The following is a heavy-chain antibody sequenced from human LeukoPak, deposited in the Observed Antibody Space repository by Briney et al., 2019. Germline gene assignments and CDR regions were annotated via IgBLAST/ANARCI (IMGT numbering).Heavy chain of an antibody. J-gene: IGHJ3*02. CDR3: ARVGYDSSGRHRYAFDI. D-gene: IGHD3-22*01. CDR2: INPNNGNT. Sequence: ASVKVSLKASGYTFTRYGISWVRQAPGQGLEWMGWINPNNGNTNYVQKLQGRVTMTTDTSTSTAYMELRSLRSDDTAVYYCARVGYDSSGRHRYAFDIWGQGTMVTVSS. CDR1: GYTFTRYG. V-gene: IGHV1-18*01.